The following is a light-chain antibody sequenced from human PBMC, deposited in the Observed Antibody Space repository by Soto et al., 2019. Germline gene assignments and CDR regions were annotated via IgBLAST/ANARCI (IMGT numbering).Light chain of an antibody. Sequence: QSVLTQPPSASGTPGQRVTISCSGSSSNIGSNYVYWYQQLPGTAPTLLIYRNYQRPSGVPDRFSGSKSGTSASLAISGLRSEDEADYYCAAWDDSLSGPVFGGGTKVTVL. V-gene: IGLV1-47*01. CDR3: AAWDDSLSGPV. CDR1: SSNIGSNY. CDR2: RNY. J-gene: IGLJ3*02.